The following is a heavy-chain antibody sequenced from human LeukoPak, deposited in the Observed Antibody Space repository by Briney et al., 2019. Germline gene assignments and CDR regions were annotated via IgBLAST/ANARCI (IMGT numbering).Heavy chain of an antibody. CDR3: ARYSSGWYYQH. D-gene: IGHD6-19*01. V-gene: IGHV4-30-4*01. CDR1: GGSISSGDYY. Sequence: SQTLSLTCTVSGGSISSGDYYWSWIRQSPGKGLEWIGYIFYSGSTYYNPSLKSRVTISVDTSKNQFSLKLSSVTAADTAVYYCARYSSGWYYQHWGQGTLVTVSS. J-gene: IGHJ1*01. CDR2: IFYSGST.